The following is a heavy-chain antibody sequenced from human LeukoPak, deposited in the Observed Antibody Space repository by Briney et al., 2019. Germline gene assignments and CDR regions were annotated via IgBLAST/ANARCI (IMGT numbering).Heavy chain of an antibody. CDR3: ARVDDRGHYYDSSGPRKLFDY. CDR1: GYAFTGYY. CDR2: INPDSGGT. D-gene: IGHD3-22*01. V-gene: IGHV1-2*02. Sequence: ASVKVSCKASGYAFTGYYMHWVRQAPGQGLEWMGWINPDSGGTNYAQKFQGRVTMTRDTSISTAYMQLSRLSSDDTAVYYCARVDDRGHYYDSSGPRKLFDYWGQGTLVTVSS. J-gene: IGHJ4*02.